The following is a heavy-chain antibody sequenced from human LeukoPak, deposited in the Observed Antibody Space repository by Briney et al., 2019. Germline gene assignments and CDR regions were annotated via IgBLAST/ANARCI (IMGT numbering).Heavy chain of an antibody. J-gene: IGHJ4*02. CDR2: IRNKANSHTT. D-gene: IGHD3-22*01. Sequence: PGGSLRLSCATSGFTFSDHYMDWVRQAPGRGSDWVGRIRNKANSHTTEYAASVKGRFTISRDDSKKSLYLRMNSLKTEDTAVYYCAIGPSGYYDLDYWGQGILVIVSS. CDR1: GFTFSDHY. V-gene: IGHV3-72*01. CDR3: AIGPSGYYDLDY.